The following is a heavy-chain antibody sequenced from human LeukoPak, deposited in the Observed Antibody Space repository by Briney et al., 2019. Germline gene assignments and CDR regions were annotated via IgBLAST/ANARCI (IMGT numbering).Heavy chain of an antibody. CDR1: GFTFSDYA. Sequence: GSLRLSCAASGFTFSDYAMHWVRQAPGKGLEWLTFITGDGNIKFHADSVKGRFSVSRDNSKNTQYLQMTSLRPEDTAVYYCAKERLYSGSSLSYWGQGTLVTVSS. V-gene: IGHV3-30*02. J-gene: IGHJ4*02. CDR3: AKERLYSGSSLSY. CDR2: ITGDGNIK. D-gene: IGHD1-26*01.